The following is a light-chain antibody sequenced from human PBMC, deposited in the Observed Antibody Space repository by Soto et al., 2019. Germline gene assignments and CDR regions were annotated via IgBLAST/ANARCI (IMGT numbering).Light chain of an antibody. CDR3: TSCITANTRCV. CDR2: EVT. Sequence: QSALTKPASVSWSPGQSITISGTGTSSDIGRYNYVSWFQQHPGKVPKLVMFEVTYRPSGVSDRFSGSKSGNTASLTITGLQAEDEADYYCTSCITANTRCVFGSGTKVTVL. CDR1: SSDIGRYNY. V-gene: IGLV2-14*01. J-gene: IGLJ1*01.